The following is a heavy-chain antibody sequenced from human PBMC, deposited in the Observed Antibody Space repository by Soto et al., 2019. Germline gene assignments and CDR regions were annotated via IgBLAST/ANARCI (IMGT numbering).Heavy chain of an antibody. CDR3: ARLKQDYAVA. D-gene: IGHD3-16*01. CDR1: GYTFTSYD. Sequence: QVQLVQSGAEVKKPGASVKVSCKASGYTFTSYDINWVRLATGQGLEWMGWMNPNSGNTAYAQKFQGRVTMTRNTSISTAYVELSSMRPEDTAVYYCARLKQDYAVAWGQGTLVTVSS. V-gene: IGHV1-8*01. J-gene: IGHJ5*02. CDR2: MNPNSGNT.